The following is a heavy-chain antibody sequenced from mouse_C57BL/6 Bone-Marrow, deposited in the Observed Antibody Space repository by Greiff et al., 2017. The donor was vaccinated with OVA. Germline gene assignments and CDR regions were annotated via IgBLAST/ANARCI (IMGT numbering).Heavy chain of an antibody. CDR1: GYTFTSYG. CDR2: IYPRSGNT. V-gene: IGHV1-81*01. D-gene: IGHD4-1*01. CDR3: AREGLGPFDY. J-gene: IGHJ2*01. Sequence: VKVVESGAELARPGASVKLSCKASGYTFTSYGISWVKQRTGQGLEWIGEIYPRSGNTYYNEKFKGKATLTADKSSSTAYMELRSLTSEDSAVYFCAREGLGPFDYWGQGTTLTGSS.